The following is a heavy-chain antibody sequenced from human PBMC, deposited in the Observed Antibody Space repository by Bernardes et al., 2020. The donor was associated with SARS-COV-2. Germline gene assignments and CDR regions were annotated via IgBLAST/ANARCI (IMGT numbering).Heavy chain of an antibody. D-gene: IGHD2-15*01. CDR2: IYYSGST. CDR1: GGSISSGGYY. CDR3: AREVKPANWLDP. V-gene: IGHV4-31*03. J-gene: IGHJ5*02. Sequence: SETLSLTCTVSGGSISSGGYYWSWIRQHPGKGLEWIGYIYYSGSTYYNQSLKSRVTISVDTSKNQFSLKLSSVTAADTAVYYCAREVKPANWLDPWGQGTLVTVSS.